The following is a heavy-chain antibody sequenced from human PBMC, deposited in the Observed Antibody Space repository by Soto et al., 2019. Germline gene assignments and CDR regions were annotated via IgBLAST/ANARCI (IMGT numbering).Heavy chain of an antibody. V-gene: IGHV4-59*08. CDR2: IYYSGST. D-gene: IGHD3-10*01. Sequence: SETLSLTCTVSGGSISSYYWSWIRQPPGKGLEWIGYIYYSGSTNYNPSLKSRVTISVDTSKNQFSLKLSSVTAADTAVYYCASKFGELLAEAFDIWGQRTMVTVSS. CDR1: GGSISSYY. CDR3: ASKFGELLAEAFDI. J-gene: IGHJ3*02.